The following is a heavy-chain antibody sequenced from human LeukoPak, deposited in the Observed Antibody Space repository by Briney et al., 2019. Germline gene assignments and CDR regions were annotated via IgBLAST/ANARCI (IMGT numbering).Heavy chain of an antibody. CDR1: GGTFSSYA. CDR2: IIPIFGTA. V-gene: IGHV1-69*05. D-gene: IGHD3-22*01. CDR3: ARVADSSGYHSGD. Sequence: SVKVSCKASGGTFSSYAISWVRQAPGQGLEWMGGIIPIFGTANYAQKFQGRVTITTDESTSTAYMELSSLRSEGTAVYYCARVADSSGYHSGDWGQGTLVTVSS. J-gene: IGHJ4*02.